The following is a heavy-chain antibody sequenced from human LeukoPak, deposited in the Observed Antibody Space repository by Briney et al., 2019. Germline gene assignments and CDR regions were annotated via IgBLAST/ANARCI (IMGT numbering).Heavy chain of an antibody. CDR3: ARVSVGYSSGSGSVYYYGMDV. Sequence: SETLSLTCAVYGGSFRGYYWNWIRQPPGKGLEWIGEINHSGSTNYNPSLKSRVTISVDTSKNQFSLKLMSVTAADTAVYFCARVSVGYSSGSGSVYYYGMDVWGQGTTVTVSS. CDR1: GGSFRGYY. J-gene: IGHJ6*02. V-gene: IGHV4-34*01. CDR2: INHSGST. D-gene: IGHD3-10*01.